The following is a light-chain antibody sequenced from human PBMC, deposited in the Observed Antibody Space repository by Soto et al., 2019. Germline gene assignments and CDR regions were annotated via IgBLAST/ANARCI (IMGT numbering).Light chain of an antibody. Sequence: DIQVTQSPSSLSASVGDRVTITCRASQSISRHLNWYQQKPGKAPKLLINIASSLQSGVPSRFSGSGSGTDFTLTISYVQPEDFATYYCQQTYSTPQPFGQGTRLEMK. CDR1: QSISRH. J-gene: IGKJ5*01. CDR3: QQTYSTPQP. CDR2: IAS. V-gene: IGKV1-39*01.